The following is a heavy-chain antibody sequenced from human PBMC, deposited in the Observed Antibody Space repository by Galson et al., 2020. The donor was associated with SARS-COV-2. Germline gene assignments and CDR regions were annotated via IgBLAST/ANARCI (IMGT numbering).Heavy chain of an antibody. Sequence: TGGSLRLSCAASGLIFSSYMMTWVRQAPGKGPEWVSSISSSSNYKYYADSVKGRFIISRDNAKKSLYLQMNSLRVEDTAVYYCASHDYGDYVFLNWGQGTLVTVSS. V-gene: IGHV3-21*01. D-gene: IGHD4-17*01. J-gene: IGHJ4*02. CDR3: ASHDYGDYVFLN. CDR1: GLIFSSYM. CDR2: ISSSSNYK.